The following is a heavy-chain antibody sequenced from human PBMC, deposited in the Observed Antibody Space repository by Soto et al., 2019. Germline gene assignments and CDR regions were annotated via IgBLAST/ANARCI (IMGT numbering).Heavy chain of an antibody. J-gene: IGHJ6*03. Sequence: HPGGSLRLSCAASGFTFSSHGMHWVRQAPGKGLEWVAVIWYDGSNSYYADSVKGRFTISRDNSKNTLYLQMNSPRVEDTAVYYCARDRGGYGSPYNYYMDVWGKGTTVTVSS. V-gene: IGHV3-33*01. CDR3: ARDRGGYGSPYNYYMDV. CDR1: GFTFSSHG. CDR2: IWYDGSNS. D-gene: IGHD5-12*01.